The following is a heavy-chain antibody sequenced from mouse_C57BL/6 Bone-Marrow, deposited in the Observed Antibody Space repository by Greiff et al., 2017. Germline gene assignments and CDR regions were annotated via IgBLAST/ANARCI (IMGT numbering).Heavy chain of an antibody. V-gene: IGHV5-6*02. CDR3: ARHELLRSPFAY. D-gene: IGHD1-1*01. Sequence: DVKLVESGGDLVKPGGSLKLSCAASGFTFSSYGMSWVRQTPDKRLEWVATISSGGSYTYYPDSVKGRFTISRDNAKNTLYLQMSSLKSEDTAMYYCARHELLRSPFAYWGQGTLVTGSA. J-gene: IGHJ3*01. CDR2: ISSGGSYT. CDR1: GFTFSSYG.